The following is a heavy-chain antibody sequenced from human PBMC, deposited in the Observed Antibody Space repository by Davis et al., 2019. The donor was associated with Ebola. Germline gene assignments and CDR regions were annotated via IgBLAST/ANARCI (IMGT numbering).Heavy chain of an antibody. CDR3: AKYRGGVGGVGYVLDV. V-gene: IGHV3-30*18. J-gene: IGHJ6*02. D-gene: IGHD3-16*01. CDR2: IFFDGSEE. Sequence: GESLKISCAASGFSFSTYGMHWVRQAPGKGLEWVAAIFFDGSEEYYADSLKGRFTISRDNFKNTLYVQMNSLNSEDTAVYYCAKYRGGVGGVGYVLDVWGQGTTVTVSS. CDR1: GFSFSTYG.